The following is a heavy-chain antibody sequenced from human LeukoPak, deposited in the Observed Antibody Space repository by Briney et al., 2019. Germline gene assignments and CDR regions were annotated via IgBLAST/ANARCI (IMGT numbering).Heavy chain of an antibody. J-gene: IGHJ3*02. CDR3: ARDWGYGGNFFAFGAFDI. Sequence: GGPLRLSCAASGFTVSSNYMSWVRQAPGKGLEWVSIIYSGGSTYYADSVKGRFTISRDNSKNTLYLQMNSLRAEDTAVYYCARDWGYGGNFFAFGAFDIWGQGTMVTVSS. CDR2: IYSGGST. CDR1: GFTVSSNY. V-gene: IGHV3-66*01. D-gene: IGHD4-23*01.